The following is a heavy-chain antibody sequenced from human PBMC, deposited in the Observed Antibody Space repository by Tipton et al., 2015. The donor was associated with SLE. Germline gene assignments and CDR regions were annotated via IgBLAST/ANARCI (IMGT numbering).Heavy chain of an antibody. CDR3: ARLAVAGMWYYFDF. CDR2: IFYSGGT. V-gene: IGHV4-59*02. CDR1: GASVGSHH. J-gene: IGHJ4*02. Sequence: TLSLTCTVSGASVGSHHWTWIRQPPRKGLEWIGNIFYSGGTNYSPFLNSRITISVDTSKNQLSLNVISMTAADTAVYYCARLAVAGMWYYFDFWGQGAPVTVSS. D-gene: IGHD6-19*01.